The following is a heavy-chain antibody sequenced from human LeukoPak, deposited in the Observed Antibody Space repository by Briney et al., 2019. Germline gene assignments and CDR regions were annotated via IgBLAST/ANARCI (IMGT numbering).Heavy chain of an antibody. CDR3: ARDRGYSSSSAYNWFDP. V-gene: IGHV4-4*02. J-gene: IGHJ5*02. CDR1: GGSISSSNW. Sequence: SETLSLTCAVSGGSISSSNWWSWVRPPPGKGLEWIGEIYHSGSTNYNPSLKSRVTISVDNSKNQFSLKLSSVTAADTAVYYCARDRGYSSSSAYNWFDPWGQGNLVTVSS. D-gene: IGHD6-6*01. CDR2: IYHSGST.